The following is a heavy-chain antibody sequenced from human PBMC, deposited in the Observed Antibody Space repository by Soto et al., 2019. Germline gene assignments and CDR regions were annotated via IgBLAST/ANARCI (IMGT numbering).Heavy chain of an antibody. V-gene: IGHV4-59*01. CDR3: TRDGDGRMTTIPYYYYGMDV. CDR2: VYYSGGA. CDR1: GGSISGYY. D-gene: IGHD2-21*02. Sequence: SETLSLTCTVSGGSISGYYWSWIRQPPGKGLEWIGNVYYSGGAKYNPSVKRRVSISVDTSKNQFSLNLSSVTAADTAVYYCTRDGDGRMTTIPYYYYGMDVWGPAITVTLSS. J-gene: IGHJ6*02.